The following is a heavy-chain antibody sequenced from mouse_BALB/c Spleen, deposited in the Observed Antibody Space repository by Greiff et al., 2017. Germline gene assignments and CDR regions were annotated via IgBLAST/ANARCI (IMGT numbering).Heavy chain of an antibody. V-gene: IGHV5-6-5*01. CDR1: GFTFSSYA. D-gene: IGHD2-3*01. Sequence: EVMLVESGGGLVKPGGSLKLSCAASGFTFSSYAMSWVRQTPEKRLEWVASISSGGSTYYPDSVKGRFTISRDNARNILYLQMSSMRSEDTAMYYCARGDGYYYAMDYWGQGTSVTVSS. J-gene: IGHJ4*01. CDR2: ISSGGST. CDR3: ARGDGYYYAMDY.